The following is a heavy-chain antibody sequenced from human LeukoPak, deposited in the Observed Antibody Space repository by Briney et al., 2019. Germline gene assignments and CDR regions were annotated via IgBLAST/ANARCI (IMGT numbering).Heavy chain of an antibody. CDR1: GFTFRNYV. CDR3: AREGYYGSGSPPSLYFDY. J-gene: IGHJ4*02. Sequence: GGSLRLSCAASGFTFRNYVIHWVRQTPGKGLEWVAVTSSDLNVKLYADSVKGRFTISRDNSRSTLYLQMNSLRPEDTAIYYCAREGYYGSGSPPSLYFDYWGQGTLVTVSS. CDR2: TSSDLNVK. D-gene: IGHD3-10*01. V-gene: IGHV3-30-3*01.